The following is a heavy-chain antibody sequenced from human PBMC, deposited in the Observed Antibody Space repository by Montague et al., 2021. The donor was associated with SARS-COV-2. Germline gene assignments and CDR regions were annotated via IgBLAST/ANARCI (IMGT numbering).Heavy chain of an antibody. D-gene: IGHD3-16*01. CDR1: SGSISNYY. J-gene: IGHJ6*02. CDR3: ARSAQFAYGLDA. CDR2: ISHTEST. V-gene: IGHV4-59*08. Sequence: SETLSLTCTVSSGSISNYYWSWIRQPPGKGLEWIGFISHTESTNYNPSLESRVSISIDTSKSQFSLRVRSVTAADTAVYYCARSAQFAYGLDAWGQGTTVTISS.